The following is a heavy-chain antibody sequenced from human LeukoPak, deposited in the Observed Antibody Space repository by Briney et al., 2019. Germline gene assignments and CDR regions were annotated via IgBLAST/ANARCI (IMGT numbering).Heavy chain of an antibody. J-gene: IGHJ6*03. CDR2: IKEDGSEK. CDR1: EFIFSGYW. CDR3: ARRSTVTAYDFYYMDV. Sequence: GGSLRLSCEASEFIFSGYWMTWVRQAPGKGLEWVANIKEDGSEKYYVDSVKGRSIISRNNANKSLYLQMNSLRAEDTAVYYCARRSTVTAYDFYYMDVWGKGTTVIVSS. D-gene: IGHD4-17*01. V-gene: IGHV3-7*01.